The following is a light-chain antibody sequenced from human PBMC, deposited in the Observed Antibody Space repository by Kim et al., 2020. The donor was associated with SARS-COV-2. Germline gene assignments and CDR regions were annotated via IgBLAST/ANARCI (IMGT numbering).Light chain of an antibody. CDR2: RNN. V-gene: IGLV1-47*01. CDR3: AAWDDSLSGWV. CDR1: SSNIGSNY. Sequence: GKRVTISCSGSSSNIGSNYVYWYQQLPGTAPKLLIYRNNQRPSGVPNRFSGSKSGTSASLAISGVRSEDEADYYCAAWDDSLSGWVFGGGTQLTVL. J-gene: IGLJ3*02.